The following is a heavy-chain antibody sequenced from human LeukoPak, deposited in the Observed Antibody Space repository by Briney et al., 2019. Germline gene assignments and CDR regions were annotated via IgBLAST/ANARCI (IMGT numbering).Heavy chain of an antibody. CDR3: AKVKEFYYYGMDV. CDR2: ISSSGGST. D-gene: IGHD3-10*01. CDR1: GFTFSSDA. V-gene: IGHV3-23*01. Sequence: PGGSLRLSCAASGFTFSSDAMSWVRQAPGKGLEWVSAISSSGGSTYYADSVKGRFTISRDNSKNTLGLQMNSLRAEDTAVYYCAKVKEFYYYGMDVWGQGTTVTVSS. J-gene: IGHJ6*02.